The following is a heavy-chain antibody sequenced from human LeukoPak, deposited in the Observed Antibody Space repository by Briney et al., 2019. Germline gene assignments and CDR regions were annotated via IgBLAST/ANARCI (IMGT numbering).Heavy chain of an antibody. CDR2: IGTAGDT. Sequence: PGGSLRLSCVASGFTFSSYDMHWVRQATGKGLEWVSVIGTAGDTYYPGSVKGRFTISRENAKNSLYLQMNSLRAGDAAVYYCARGRGGHQLLDDDGFDIWGQGTMVTVSS. J-gene: IGHJ3*02. CDR1: GFTFSSYD. V-gene: IGHV3-13*01. CDR3: ARGRGGHQLLDDDGFDI. D-gene: IGHD2-2*01.